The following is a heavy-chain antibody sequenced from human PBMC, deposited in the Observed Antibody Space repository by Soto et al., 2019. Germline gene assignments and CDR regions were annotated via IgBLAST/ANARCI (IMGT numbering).Heavy chain of an antibody. V-gene: IGHV3-7*01. CDR2: IKQDGSEK. CDR1: GFTFGSYW. CDR3: ARDRYCSSTSCYSTIDY. Sequence: GSQELCCAASGFTFGSYWGSWVRPAPGKGLEWVANIKQDGSEKYYVDSVKGRFTISRDNAKNSLYLQMNSLRAEDTAVYYCARDRYCSSTSCYSTIDYWGQGTLVTVSS. J-gene: IGHJ4*02. D-gene: IGHD2-2*01.